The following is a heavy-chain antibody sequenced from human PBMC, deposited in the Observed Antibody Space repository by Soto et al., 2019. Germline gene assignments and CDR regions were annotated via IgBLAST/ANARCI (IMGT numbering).Heavy chain of an antibody. CDR2: IYYSGST. D-gene: IGHD6-13*01. Sequence: SETLSLTCAVSGGSMSSGDYYWSSIRQPPGKGLEWIGYIYYSGSTYYNPSLKSRVTISVDTSKNQFSLKLSSVTAAGTAVYYCAGSFAHSSSWSFDYWGQGTLVTVSS. CDR3: AGSFAHSSSWSFDY. J-gene: IGHJ4*02. CDR1: GGSMSSGDYY. V-gene: IGHV4-30-4*01.